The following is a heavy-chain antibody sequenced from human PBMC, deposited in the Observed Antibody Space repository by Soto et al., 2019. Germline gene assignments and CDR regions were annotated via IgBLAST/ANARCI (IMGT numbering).Heavy chain of an antibody. CDR2: INRIEYT. CDR1: VESFTGYY. J-gene: IGHJ3*02. CDR3: ARGRRSLTRVIAAAMGGFDI. D-gene: IGHD2-2*01. V-gene: IGHV4-34*01. Sequence: ETLSLSCADNVESFTGYYWNWLRETPGKWLAWIGEINRIEYTNYTPSLKSRVTISVDTSKKQFSLTLSSVTAADTAVYYCARGRRSLTRVIAAAMGGFDIWGQGTMVTVSS.